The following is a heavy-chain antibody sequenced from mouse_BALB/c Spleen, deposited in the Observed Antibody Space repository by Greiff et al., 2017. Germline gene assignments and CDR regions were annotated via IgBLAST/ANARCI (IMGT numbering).Heavy chain of an antibody. J-gene: IGHJ3*01. D-gene: IGHD2-14*01. Sequence: EVNVVESGGGLVKPGGSLKLSCAASGFTFSDYYMYWVRQTPEKRLEWVATISDGGSYTYYPDSVKGRFTISRDNAKNNLYLQMSSLKSEDTAMYYCEREAGYYRYDDRFAYWGQGTLVTVSA. CDR1: GFTFSDYY. V-gene: IGHV5-4*02. CDR2: ISDGGSYT. CDR3: EREAGYYRYDDRFAY.